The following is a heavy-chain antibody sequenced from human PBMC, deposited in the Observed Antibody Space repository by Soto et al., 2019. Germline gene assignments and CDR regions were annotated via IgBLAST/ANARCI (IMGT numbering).Heavy chain of an antibody. J-gene: IGHJ4*02. Sequence: QVQLQESGPGLVKPSQTLSLTCTVSGGSISSGDYYWNWIRQRPGKGLERIGYIYKKGNSYYNPSAKSRVTISLGTSTIRFSLALSSATAADTGVYFCAGGRGFRVGILVWYFDYWGKGTLVTVSS. V-gene: IGHV4-31*03. CDR2: IYKKGNS. D-gene: IGHD2-8*01. CDR3: AGGRGFRVGILVWYFDY. CDR1: GGSISSGDYY.